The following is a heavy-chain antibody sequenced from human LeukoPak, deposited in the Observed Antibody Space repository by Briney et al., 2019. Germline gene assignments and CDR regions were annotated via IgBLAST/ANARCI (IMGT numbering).Heavy chain of an antibody. CDR1: GYTFTGYY. CDR2: INPNSGGT. V-gene: IGHV1-2*02. Sequence: ASVKVSCKACGYTFTGYYMHWVRQAPGQGLEWMGWINPNSGGTNYAQKFQGRVTMTRDTSISTAYMELSRLRSDDTAVYYCTRDLTPDWNDAYDAFDIWGQGTMVTVAS. D-gene: IGHD1-1*01. J-gene: IGHJ3*02. CDR3: TRDLTPDWNDAYDAFDI.